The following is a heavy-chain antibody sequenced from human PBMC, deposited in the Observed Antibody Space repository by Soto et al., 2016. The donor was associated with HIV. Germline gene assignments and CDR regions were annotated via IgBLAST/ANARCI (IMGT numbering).Heavy chain of an antibody. CDR3: AKDMDCSSTSCYEFDY. V-gene: IGHV3-23*01. CDR1: GFTFSSYA. J-gene: IGHJ4*02. D-gene: IGHD2-2*01. CDR2: ISGSGGST. Sequence: EVQLLESGGGLVQPGGSLRLSCAASGFTFSSYAMSWVRQAPGKGLEWVSAISGSGGSTYYADSVKGRFTISRDNSKNTLYLQMNSLRAEDTAVYYCAKDMDCSSTSCYEFDYWSQGTLVTVSS.